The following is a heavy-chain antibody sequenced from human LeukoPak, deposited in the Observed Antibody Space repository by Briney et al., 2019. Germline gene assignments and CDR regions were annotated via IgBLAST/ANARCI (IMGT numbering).Heavy chain of an antibody. Sequence: SWKVSCKASGGTFSSYAMSWVRQSPGQGLEGLGATIPIFGTANYAQKFQGRVTITTDESTSTAYMELSSLRSEDTAVYYCASTALPTYYPYYYHMDVWGKGTTVTVSS. D-gene: IGHD5-18*01. CDR2: TIPIFGTA. V-gene: IGHV1-69*05. CDR3: ASTALPTYYPYYYHMDV. J-gene: IGHJ6*03. CDR1: GGTFSSYA.